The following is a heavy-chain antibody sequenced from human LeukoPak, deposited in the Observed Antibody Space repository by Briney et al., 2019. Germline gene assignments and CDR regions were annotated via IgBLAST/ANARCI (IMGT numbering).Heavy chain of an antibody. V-gene: IGHV3-48*02. J-gene: IGHJ4*02. Sequence: GGSLRLPCAAPGFTFSSYSMNWVRQAPGKGLEWVSYISSSSTIYYADSVKGRFTISRDNAKNSLYLQMNSLRDEDTAVYYCASLPKLFSYVDYWGQGTLVTVSS. D-gene: IGHD3-9*01. CDR1: GFTFSSYS. CDR2: ISSSSTI. CDR3: ASLPKLFSYVDY.